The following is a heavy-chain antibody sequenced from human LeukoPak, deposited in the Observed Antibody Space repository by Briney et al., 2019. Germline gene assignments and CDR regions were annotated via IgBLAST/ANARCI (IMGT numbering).Heavy chain of an antibody. J-gene: IGHJ4*02. Sequence: PSETLSLTCAVPGGSISSYYWSWIRQPPGKGLEWIGYIYYSGSTNYNPSLKSRVTISVDTSKNQFSLKLSSVTAADTAVYYCARGDVVVPAAGSDYWGQGTLVTVSS. V-gene: IGHV4-59*01. CDR2: IYYSGST. CDR1: GGSISSYY. D-gene: IGHD2-2*01. CDR3: ARGDVVVPAAGSDY.